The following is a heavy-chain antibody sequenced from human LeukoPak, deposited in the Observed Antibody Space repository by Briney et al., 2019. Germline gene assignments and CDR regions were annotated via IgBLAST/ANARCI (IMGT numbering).Heavy chain of an antibody. V-gene: IGHV4-30-4*08. CDR3: ARDSRYSSGSPRDWFDP. CDR2: IYYSGST. Sequence: SETLSLTCTVSGGSISNYYWSWIRQPPGKGLEWIGYIYYSGSTYYNPSLKSRVTISVDTSKNQFSLKLSSVTAADTAVYYCARDSRYSSGSPRDWFDPWGQGTLVTVSS. D-gene: IGHD3-22*01. CDR1: GGSISNYY. J-gene: IGHJ5*02.